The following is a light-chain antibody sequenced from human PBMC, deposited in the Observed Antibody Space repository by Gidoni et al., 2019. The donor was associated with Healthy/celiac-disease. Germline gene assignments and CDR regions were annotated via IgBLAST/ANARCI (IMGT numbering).Light chain of an antibody. V-gene: IGKV1-39*01. Sequence: SPSSRSASVGDRVTITCRASQSISSYLNWYQQKPGKAPKLLIYAASSLQSGVPSRFSGSGSGTDFTLTIISLQPEDFATYYCQQSYSTPRTFXQXTKVEIK. CDR2: AAS. CDR1: QSISSY. J-gene: IGKJ1*01. CDR3: QQSYSTPRT.